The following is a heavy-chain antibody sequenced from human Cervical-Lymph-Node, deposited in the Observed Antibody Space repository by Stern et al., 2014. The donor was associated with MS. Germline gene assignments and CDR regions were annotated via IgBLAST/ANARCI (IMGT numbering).Heavy chain of an antibody. D-gene: IGHD2-15*01. V-gene: IGHV3-21*01. CDR3: AREVGRAEVVLRFYYYGMDV. Sequence: EVQLVESGGGLVKPGGSLRLSCAASGFTFSSYSMNWVRQAPGKGLEWVSSISSSSSYIYYADSVKGRFTISRDNAKNSLYLQMNSLRAEDTAVYYCAREVGRAEVVLRFYYYGMDVWGQGTTVTVSS. J-gene: IGHJ6*02. CDR1: GFTFSSYS. CDR2: ISSSSSYI.